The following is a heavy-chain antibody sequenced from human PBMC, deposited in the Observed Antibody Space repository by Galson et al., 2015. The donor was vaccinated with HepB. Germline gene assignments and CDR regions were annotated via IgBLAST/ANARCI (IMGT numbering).Heavy chain of an antibody. CDR1: GFTFSSYS. CDR3: ARGDYGDYEGPNDY. V-gene: IGHV3-48*01. J-gene: IGHJ4*02. D-gene: IGHD4-17*01. Sequence: SLRLSCAASGFTFSSYSMNWVRQAPGRGLEWISYISTSSSMIYYADSVKGRFTISRDNAKNSLSLQMNSLRAEDTAVYYCARGDYGDYEGPNDYWGQGTLVTVSS. CDR2: ISTSSSMI.